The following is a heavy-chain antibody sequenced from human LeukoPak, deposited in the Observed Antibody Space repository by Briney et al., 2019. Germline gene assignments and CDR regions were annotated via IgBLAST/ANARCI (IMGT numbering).Heavy chain of an antibody. Sequence: KPGESLKISCKASGYTFTDYWIGWVRQMPGKGLEWMGIIYPGESDIRYSPSFQGQVTISADKSISTAYLQWSSLKASDTAMYYCARHKGELDYGDYDMAFDIWGQGTMVTVSS. V-gene: IGHV5-51*01. J-gene: IGHJ3*02. CDR2: IYPGESDI. CDR1: GYTFTDYW. CDR3: ARHKGELDYGDYDMAFDI. D-gene: IGHD4-17*01.